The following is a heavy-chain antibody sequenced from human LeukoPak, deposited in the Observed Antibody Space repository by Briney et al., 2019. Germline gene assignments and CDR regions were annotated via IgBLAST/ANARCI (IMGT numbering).Heavy chain of an antibody. D-gene: IGHD3-10*01. CDR3: ARANAQLWFGELLSYYFDY. J-gene: IGHJ4*02. V-gene: IGHV4-4*07. CDR2: IYTSGIT. CDR1: GGSISSYY. Sequence: ASETLSLTCTVCGGSISSYYGSWIRQPAGKGLEGIGRIYTSGITTSTPPLKSRVTISVAPSQNQFSLQLSSVPAADTAVYSCARANAQLWFGELLSYYFDYWGQGTLVTVSS.